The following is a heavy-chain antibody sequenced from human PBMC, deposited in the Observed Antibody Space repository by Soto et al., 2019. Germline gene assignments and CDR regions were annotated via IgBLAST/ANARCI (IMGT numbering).Heavy chain of an antibody. Sequence: QFQLVQSGAEVKKPGSSVKVSCKASGGSLNSFALSWMRQAPGQGLEWMGGIIPVFGTTKYAERFQGRVTMTADESTSTAYLQLSSLRSEDTAVYSCARDKGAIFGVVNDDFDIWGQGTLVTVSS. CDR2: IIPVFGTT. CDR1: GGSLNSFA. V-gene: IGHV1-69*12. J-gene: IGHJ3*02. D-gene: IGHD3-3*01. CDR3: ARDKGAIFGVVNDDFDI.